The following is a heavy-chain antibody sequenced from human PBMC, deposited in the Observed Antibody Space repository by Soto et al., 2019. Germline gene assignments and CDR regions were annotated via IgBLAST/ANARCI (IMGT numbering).Heavy chain of an antibody. V-gene: IGHV4-30-2*01. Sequence: SETLSLTCAVSGGSISSGGYSWSWIRQPPGKGLEWIGYIYHSGSTYYNPSLKSRVTISVDRSKNQFSLKLSSVTAEDTAVYFCARDGYGDYYFDYWGQGTLVTVSS. CDR3: ARDGYGDYYFDY. CDR1: GGSISSGGYS. D-gene: IGHD4-17*01. CDR2: IYHSGST. J-gene: IGHJ4*02.